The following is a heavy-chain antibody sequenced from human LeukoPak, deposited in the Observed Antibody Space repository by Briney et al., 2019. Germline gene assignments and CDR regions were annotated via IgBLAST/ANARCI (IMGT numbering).Heavy chain of an antibody. D-gene: IGHD3-10*01. CDR1: GGTFSSYA. V-gene: IGHV1-69*13. J-gene: IGHJ4*02. CDR2: IIPIFGTA. Sequence: SVKVSCKASGGTFSSYAISWVRQAPGQGLEWMGGIIPIFGTANYAQKFQGRVTITADESTSTAYMELSSLRSEDTAVYYCARGTLVRGVIITGFDYWGQGTLVIVSS. CDR3: ARGTLVRGVIITGFDY.